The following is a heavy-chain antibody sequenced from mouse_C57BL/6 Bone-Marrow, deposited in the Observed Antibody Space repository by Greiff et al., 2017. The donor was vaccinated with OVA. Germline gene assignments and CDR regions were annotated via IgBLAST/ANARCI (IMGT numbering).Heavy chain of an antibody. CDR2: ISSGGDYI. Sequence: EVKLVESGEGLVKPGGSLKLSCAASGFTFSSYAMSWVRQTPEKRLEWVAYISSGGDYIYYADTVQGRFTISRDNARNTLYLQMSSLNSEDTAMYYCTSYYGYDVFAHGGQGTLVTVSA. J-gene: IGHJ3*01. V-gene: IGHV5-9-1*02. CDR1: GFTFSSYA. D-gene: IGHD2-9*01. CDR3: TSYYGYDVFAH.